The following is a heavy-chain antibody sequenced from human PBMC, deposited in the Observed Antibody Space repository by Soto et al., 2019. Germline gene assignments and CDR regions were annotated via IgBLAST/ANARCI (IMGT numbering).Heavy chain of an antibody. Sequence: SETLSLTCTVSGGSISSYYWSWIRQPPGKGLEWIGYIYYSGSTNYNPSLKSRVTISVDTSKNQFSLKLSSVTAADTAVYYCARLGYCSSTSCYDSPNLRYYYYYMDVWGKGTTVTVSS. V-gene: IGHV4-59*08. CDR2: IYYSGST. D-gene: IGHD2-2*01. CDR1: GGSISSYY. CDR3: ARLGYCSSTSCYDSPNLRYYYYYMDV. J-gene: IGHJ6*03.